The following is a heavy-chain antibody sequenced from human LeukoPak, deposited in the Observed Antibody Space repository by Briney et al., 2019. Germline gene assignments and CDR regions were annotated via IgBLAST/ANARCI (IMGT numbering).Heavy chain of an antibody. J-gene: IGHJ4*02. Sequence: GGSLRLSCAASGFTVSSYAITWVRQAPGKGLEWVSAVSGCGGNTSYADSVKGRFTISRDNSKNTLYLQMNSLRAEDTAVYYCAKDRSSGWYTTLDYWGQGVLVTVSS. D-gene: IGHD6-19*01. CDR2: VSGCGGNT. CDR1: GFTVSSYA. V-gene: IGHV3-23*01. CDR3: AKDRSSGWYTTLDY.